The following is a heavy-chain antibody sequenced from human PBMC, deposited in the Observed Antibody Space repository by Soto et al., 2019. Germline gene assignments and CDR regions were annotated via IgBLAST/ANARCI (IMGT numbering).Heavy chain of an antibody. J-gene: IGHJ4*02. V-gene: IGHV1-2*04. CDR1: GYTFTGYY. CDR3: ARGSRLAGRLYPFDY. Sequence: ASVKVSCKASGYTFTGYYMHWVRQAPGQGLEWMGWINPNSGGTNYAQKFQGWVTMTRDTSISTAYMELSRLRSDDTAVYYCARGSRLAGRLYPFDYWGQGTLVTVSS. D-gene: IGHD6-13*01. CDR2: INPNSGGT.